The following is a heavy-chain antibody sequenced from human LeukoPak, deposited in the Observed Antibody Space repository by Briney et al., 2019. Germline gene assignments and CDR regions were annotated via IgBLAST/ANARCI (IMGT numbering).Heavy chain of an antibody. V-gene: IGHV4-38-2*01. D-gene: IGHD5-18*01. CDR1: GYAISRGYY. CDR3: ARVGGYSYGNYYFNY. Sequence: PSETLSLTCAVSGYAISRGYYGGWIGRPPGKGLDWIGSISHSGSTYYNPSLRSQVTISIDTSKNQFSLRLNSVTATDTAVYYCARVGGYSYGNYYFNYWGQGTLVTVSS. J-gene: IGHJ4*02. CDR2: ISHSGST.